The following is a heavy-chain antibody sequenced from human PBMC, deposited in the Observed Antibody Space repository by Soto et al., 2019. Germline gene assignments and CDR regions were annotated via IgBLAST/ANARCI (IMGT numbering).Heavy chain of an antibody. CDR3: AKDLGVTAADDNWFDP. J-gene: IGHJ5*02. D-gene: IGHD6-13*01. CDR2: ISSGSATT. V-gene: IGHV3-48*01. CDR1: GFTFSSYS. Sequence: PGGSLRLSCAASGFTFSSYSMNWVRQAPGKGLEWVSYISSGSATTYYADSVKGRFTISRDNSKNTLYLQMNSLRAEDTAVYYCAKDLGVTAADDNWFDPWGQGTLVTVSS.